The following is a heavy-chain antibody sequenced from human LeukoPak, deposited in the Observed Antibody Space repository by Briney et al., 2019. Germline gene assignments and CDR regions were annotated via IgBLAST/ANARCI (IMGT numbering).Heavy chain of an antibody. CDR1: GFTFSTYG. CDR3: GRDLDWGAFDH. Sequence: GGSLRLSCAASGFTFSTYGMDWVRQAPGKGLEWVSGIVGSGGTTYYADSVRGRFTISRDNSKNALYLQMNSLRAEDTAVYYCGRDLDWGAFDHWGQGTLVTVSS. D-gene: IGHD3-9*01. J-gene: IGHJ4*02. CDR2: IVGSGGTT. V-gene: IGHV3-23*01.